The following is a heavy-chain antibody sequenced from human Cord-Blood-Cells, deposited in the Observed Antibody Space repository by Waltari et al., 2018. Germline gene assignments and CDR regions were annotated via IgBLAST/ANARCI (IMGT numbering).Heavy chain of an antibody. CDR1: GFTFSSYA. V-gene: IGHV3-30-3*01. D-gene: IGHD6-19*01. J-gene: IGHJ3*02. CDR3: ARPWRGIAVAGQGDAFDI. Sequence: QVQLVESGGGVVQPGRSLRLSCAASGFTFSSYAMHWVRQAPGKGLEWVAVISYDGSNKYDADSVKGRFTISRDNSKNTLYLQMNSRRAEDTAVYYCARPWRGIAVAGQGDAFDIWGQGTMVTVSS. CDR2: ISYDGSNK.